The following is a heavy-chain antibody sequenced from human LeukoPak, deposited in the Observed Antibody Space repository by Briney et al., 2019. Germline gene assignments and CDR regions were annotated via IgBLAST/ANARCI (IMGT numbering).Heavy chain of an antibody. Sequence: GGSLRLSCAASGFTFSRYWMHWDRQAPGKGLVWVSRINSDGSYTSYADFVKGRFTISRDNAKNTVYLQMSSLRAEDTAVYYCARICSTTDCLISAWGQGTLVTVSS. V-gene: IGHV3-74*01. D-gene: IGHD2-2*01. CDR2: INSDGSYT. J-gene: IGHJ4*02. CDR3: ARICSTTDCLISA. CDR1: GFTFSRYW.